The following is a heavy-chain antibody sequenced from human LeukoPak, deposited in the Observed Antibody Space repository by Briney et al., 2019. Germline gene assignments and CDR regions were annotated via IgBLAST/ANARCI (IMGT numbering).Heavy chain of an antibody. Sequence: GGSLRLSCAASGFTFSSYAMSWVRQAPGKGLEWVSAISGSGGSTYYADSVKGRFTISRDNSKNTLYLQMNSLRAEDTVVYYCAKLHYGSGSYFSPDDYWGQGTLVTVSS. CDR3: AKLHYGSGSYFSPDDY. CDR1: GFTFSSYA. CDR2: ISGSGGST. J-gene: IGHJ4*02. D-gene: IGHD3-10*01. V-gene: IGHV3-23*01.